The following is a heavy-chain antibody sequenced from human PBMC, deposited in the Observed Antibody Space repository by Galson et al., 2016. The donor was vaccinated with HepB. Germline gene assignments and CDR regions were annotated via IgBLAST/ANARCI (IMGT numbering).Heavy chain of an antibody. CDR2: IKQDGSEK. J-gene: IGHJ2*01. CDR3: ASALSSSGWTYWYFDL. V-gene: IGHV3-7*03. Sequence: SLRLSCAASGFTFSSYPINWVRQAPGKGLEWVANIKQDGSEKYYVDSVKGRFTISRDNAKNSLFLQMNGLRAEDTAVYYCASALSSSGWTYWYFDLWGRGTLVTVSS. D-gene: IGHD6-19*01. CDR1: GFTFSSYP.